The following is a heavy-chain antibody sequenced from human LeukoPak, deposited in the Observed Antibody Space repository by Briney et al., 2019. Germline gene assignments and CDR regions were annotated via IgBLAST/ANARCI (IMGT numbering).Heavy chain of an antibody. CDR3: SRENGAFSPFGY. CDR1: GGSISSYY. CDR2: IYYSGRT. J-gene: IGHJ4*02. V-gene: IGHV4-59*12. Sequence: SETLSLTCTVSGGSISSYYWTWIRQPPGKALEWIGYIYYSGRTSYNPSLKSRVTMSVDTSKNQFSLKLSSVTAADTAVYYCSRENGAFSPFGYWGQGTLVTVLS. D-gene: IGHD2-8*01.